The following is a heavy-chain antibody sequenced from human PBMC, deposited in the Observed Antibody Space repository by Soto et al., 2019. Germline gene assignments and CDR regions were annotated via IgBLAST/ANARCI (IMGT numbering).Heavy chain of an antibody. Sequence: EVQLVESGGGLVKPGRSLRLSCTASGFTFGDYGMSWFRQAPGKGLEWGGLIRSNSYGGTREYAASVKGRFTISRDDTTKIAYLEMNSLKTEATAVYYCSRSYWYSSGWRFDYWGQVTLVTVSS. CDR2: IRSNSYGGTR. V-gene: IGHV3-49*05. D-gene: IGHD6-19*01. J-gene: IGHJ4*02. CDR3: SRSYWYSSGWRFDY. CDR1: GFTFGDYG.